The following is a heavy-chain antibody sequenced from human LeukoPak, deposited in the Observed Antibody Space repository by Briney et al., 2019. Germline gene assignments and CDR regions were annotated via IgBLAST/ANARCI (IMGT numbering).Heavy chain of an antibody. CDR3: TKDRRLYSSSWSFDY. D-gene: IGHD6-13*01. CDR2: IRYDGSNK. J-gene: IGHJ4*02. V-gene: IGHV3-30*02. CDR1: GFTFSSYG. Sequence: GGSLRLSCAASGFTFSSYGMHWVRQAPGKGLEWVAFIRYDGSNKYYADSVKGRFTISRDNSKKTLYLQMNSLRPEDTAVYYCTKDRRLYSSSWSFDYWGQGTLVTVSS.